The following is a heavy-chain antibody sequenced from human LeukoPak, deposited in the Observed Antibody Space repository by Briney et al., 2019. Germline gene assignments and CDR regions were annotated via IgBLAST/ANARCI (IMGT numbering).Heavy chain of an antibody. CDR1: GFTFSDYY. D-gene: IGHD3-10*01. V-gene: IGHV3-11*01. J-gene: IGHJ4*02. CDR3: ARVRPVRGVISHFDY. CDR2: ISSSGSTI. Sequence: GGYLRLYCAASGFTFSDYYMSWIRQAPGKGLEWVSYISSSGSTIYYADSVKGRFTISRDNAKNSLYLQMNSLRAEDTAVYYCARVRPVRGVISHFDYWGQGTLVTVSS.